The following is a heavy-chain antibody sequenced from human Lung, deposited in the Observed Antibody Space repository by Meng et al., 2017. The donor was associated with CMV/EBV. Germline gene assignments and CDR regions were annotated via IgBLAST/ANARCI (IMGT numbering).Heavy chain of an antibody. CDR3: ARVGHCSSTSCYRANWFDP. J-gene: IGHJ5*02. V-gene: IGHV1-18*01. Sequence: TFTSYGISWGRQAPGQGLEWMGWISAYNGNTNYAQKLQGRVTMTTDTSTSTAYMELRSLRSDDTAVYYCARVGHCSSTSCYRANWFDPWGQGTLVTVSS. CDR2: ISAYNGNT. D-gene: IGHD2-2*01. CDR1: TFTSYG.